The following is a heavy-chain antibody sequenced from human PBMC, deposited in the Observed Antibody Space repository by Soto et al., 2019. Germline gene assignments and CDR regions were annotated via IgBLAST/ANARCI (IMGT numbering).Heavy chain of an antibody. CDR2: IFYNGNT. CDR3: ARGGWYRDY. V-gene: IGHV4-59*01. J-gene: IGHJ4*02. D-gene: IGHD1-1*01. CDR1: GGSMSGFY. Sequence: SSETLSLTCTLSGGSMSGFYWSWIRQPPGKGLEWIGYIFYNGNTNYSPSLNTRVTISVDTSKNQFSLRLSSVTAADTAVYYCARGGWYRDYWGRGTLVTVS.